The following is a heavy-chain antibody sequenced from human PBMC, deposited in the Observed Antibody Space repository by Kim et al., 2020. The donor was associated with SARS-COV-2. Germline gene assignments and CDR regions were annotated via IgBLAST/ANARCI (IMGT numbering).Heavy chain of an antibody. CDR3: AKAATLRFLEWLLYYYYGMDV. CDR1: GFTFSSYA. J-gene: IGHJ6*02. CDR2: ISGSGGST. V-gene: IGHV3-23*01. Sequence: GGSLRLSCAASGFTFSSYAMSWVRQAPGKGLEWVSAISGSGGSTYYADSVKGRFTISRDNSKNTLYLQMNSLRAEDTAVYYCAKAATLRFLEWLLYYYYGMDVWGQGTTVTVSS. D-gene: IGHD3-3*01.